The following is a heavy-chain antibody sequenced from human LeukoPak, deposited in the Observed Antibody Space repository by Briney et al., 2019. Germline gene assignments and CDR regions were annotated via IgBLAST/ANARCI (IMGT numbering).Heavy chain of an antibody. CDR2: TYYRSKWYN. CDR1: GDSVSSNSAA. D-gene: IGHD3-22*01. CDR3: AREKDDSSGYYYYYYGMDV. V-gene: IGHV6-1*01. J-gene: IGHJ6*02. Sequence: SQTLSLTCAISGDSVSSNSAAWNWIRQSPSRGLEWLGRTYYRSKWYNDYAVSVKSRITINPDTSKSQFSLQLNSVTPEDTAVYYCAREKDDSSGYYYYYYGMDVWGQGTTVTVSS.